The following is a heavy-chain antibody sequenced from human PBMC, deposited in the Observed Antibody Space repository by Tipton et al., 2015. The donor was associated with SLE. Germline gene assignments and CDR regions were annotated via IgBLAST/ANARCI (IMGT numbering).Heavy chain of an antibody. CDR1: GGSISSGSYH. CDR3: ARAPITIFGVVSSFDF. V-gene: IGHV4-61*09. Sequence: LRLSCTVSGGSISSGSYHWSWIRQPAGKGLGWIGHIYTSGSTNYNPSLKSRVTISMDTSKNQFSLKLSSVTAADTAIYYCARAPITIFGVVSSFDFWGQGTLVTVSS. J-gene: IGHJ4*02. D-gene: IGHD3-3*01. CDR2: IYTSGST.